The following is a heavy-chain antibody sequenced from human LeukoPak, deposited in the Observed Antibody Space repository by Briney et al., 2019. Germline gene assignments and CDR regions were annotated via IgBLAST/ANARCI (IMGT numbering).Heavy chain of an antibody. Sequence: GGSLRLSCAASGFTFSSYAVHWVRQAPGKGLEWVAVISYDGSNKYYADSVKGRFTISRDNSKNTLYLQMNSLRAEDTAVYYCARDGYDFWSGYYNSLGYYYMDVWGKGTTVTVSS. V-gene: IGHV3-30*04. CDR3: ARDGYDFWSGYYNSLGYYYMDV. D-gene: IGHD3-3*01. CDR1: GFTFSSYA. J-gene: IGHJ6*03. CDR2: ISYDGSNK.